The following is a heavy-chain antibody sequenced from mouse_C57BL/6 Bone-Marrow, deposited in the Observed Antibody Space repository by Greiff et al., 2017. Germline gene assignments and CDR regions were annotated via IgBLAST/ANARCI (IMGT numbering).Heavy chain of an antibody. J-gene: IGHJ2*01. D-gene: IGHD1-1*01. CDR1: GYTFTSYA. V-gene: IGHV1-81*01. Sequence: VQLMESGAELARPGASVKLSCEASGYTFTSYAISWVKQRTGQGLEWIGEICPGGGNTYYHEKLKGRATLTADKSSSTAYMALSNLTSEDSALYCCARTGYYGGSHYYFDYWGQGTTLTVSS. CDR3: ARTGYYGGSHYYFDY. CDR2: ICPGGGNT.